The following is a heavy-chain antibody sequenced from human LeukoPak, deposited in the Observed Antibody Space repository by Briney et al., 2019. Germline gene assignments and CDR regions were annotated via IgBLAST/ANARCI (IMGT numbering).Heavy chain of an antibody. CDR2: ISGSGGST. Sequence: GGSLRLSCAAPGFTFSSYAMSWVRQAPGKGLEWVSAISGSGGSTYYADSVKGRFTISRDNSKNTLYLQMNSLRAEDTAVYYCAKDLSIAVASREGTDYWGQGTLVTVSS. V-gene: IGHV3-23*01. CDR1: GFTFSSYA. D-gene: IGHD6-19*01. J-gene: IGHJ4*02. CDR3: AKDLSIAVASREGTDY.